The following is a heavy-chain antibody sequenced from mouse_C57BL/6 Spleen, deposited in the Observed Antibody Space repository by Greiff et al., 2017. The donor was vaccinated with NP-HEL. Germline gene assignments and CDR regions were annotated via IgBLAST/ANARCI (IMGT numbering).Heavy chain of an antibody. Sequence: VQLQQSGPGLVQPSQSLSITCTVSGFSLTSYGVHWVRQSPGKGLEWLGVIWSGGSTDYNAAFISSLSISKDNSKSQVFFKMNSLQADDTAIYYCARVYDYDEDYAMDYWGQGTSVTVSS. CDR3: ARVYDYDEDYAMDY. D-gene: IGHD2-4*01. J-gene: IGHJ4*01. CDR1: GFSLTSYG. CDR2: IWSGGST. V-gene: IGHV2-2*01.